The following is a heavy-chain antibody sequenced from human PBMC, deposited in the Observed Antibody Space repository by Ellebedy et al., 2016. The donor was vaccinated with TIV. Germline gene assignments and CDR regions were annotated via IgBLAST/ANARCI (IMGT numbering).Heavy chain of an antibody. V-gene: IGHV4-59*01. CDR2: IYYSGST. CDR1: GGSISSYY. J-gene: IGHJ4*02. CDR3: AREGSWYEAAI. D-gene: IGHD6-13*01. Sequence: MPSETLSLTCTVSGGSISSYYWSWIRQPPGKGLEWIGYIYYSGSTNYNPSLKSRVTISVDTSKNQFSLKLSSVTAADTAVYYCAREGSWYEAAIWGQGTLVTVSS.